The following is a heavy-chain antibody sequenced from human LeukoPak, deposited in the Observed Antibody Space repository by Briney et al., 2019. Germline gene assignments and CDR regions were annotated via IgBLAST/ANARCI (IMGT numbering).Heavy chain of an antibody. CDR3: AKAARLGPSHFDY. J-gene: IGHJ4*02. V-gene: IGHV3-33*03. Sequence: GGSLRLSCATSGFTFTAYGLHWVRQAPGMGLEWAAVVWGDGNNKFYADSVKGRFTISRDNSRSTLYLHMNSLRDDDTAVYYCAKAARLGPSHFDYWGRGTLVTVSS. D-gene: IGHD6-25*01. CDR1: GFTFTAYG. CDR2: VWGDGNNK.